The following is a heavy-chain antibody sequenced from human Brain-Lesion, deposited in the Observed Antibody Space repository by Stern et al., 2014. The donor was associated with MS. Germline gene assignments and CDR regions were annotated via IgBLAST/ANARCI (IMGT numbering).Heavy chain of an antibody. CDR1: GGSISSSTYY. Sequence: QVQLQESGPGLVKPSETLSLTCTVSGGSISSSTYYWAWIRQPPGKGLEWIGNSGFTYYNPSLKSRVTISVDMSKTQFSLKLSSVTAADTAIYYCARHDSVPRPSQLYSARDRGPGYFDYWGQGTLVTVSS. V-gene: IGHV4-39*01. CDR2: SGFT. J-gene: IGHJ4*02. CDR3: ARHDSVPRPSQLYSARDRGPGYFDY. D-gene: IGHD1-26*01.